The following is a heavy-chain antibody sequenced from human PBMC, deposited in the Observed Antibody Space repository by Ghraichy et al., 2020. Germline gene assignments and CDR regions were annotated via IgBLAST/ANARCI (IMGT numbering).Heavy chain of an antibody. CDR3: AREGGPLEEYYQAMDA. CDR1: GGSISSYY. CDR2: VYTSGNT. V-gene: IGHV4-4*07. J-gene: IGHJ6*02. D-gene: IGHD1-1*01. Sequence: SETLYLTCTVSGGSISSYYWSWIRQPAGKGLEWIGRVYTSGNTNYSPSLNSRVTMSVDTSKNQFFLKLSSVTAADTAVYYCAREGGPLEEYYQAMDAWGQGTTVTGSS.